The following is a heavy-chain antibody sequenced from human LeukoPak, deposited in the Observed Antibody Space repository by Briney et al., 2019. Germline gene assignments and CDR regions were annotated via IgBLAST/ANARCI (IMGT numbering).Heavy chain of an antibody. V-gene: IGHV3-23*01. CDR3: AKDGDTAMAHPTY. CDR2: ISGSGGST. Sequence: AGGSLRLSCAASGFTFSSYAMGWVRQAPGKGLEWVSAISGSGGSTYYADSVKGRFTISRDNSKNTLYLQMNSLRAEDTAVYYCAKDGDTAMAHPTYWGQGTLVTVSS. CDR1: GFTFSSYA. J-gene: IGHJ4*02. D-gene: IGHD5-18*01.